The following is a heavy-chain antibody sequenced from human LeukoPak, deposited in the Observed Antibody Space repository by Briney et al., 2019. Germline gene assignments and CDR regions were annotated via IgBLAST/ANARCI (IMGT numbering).Heavy chain of an antibody. CDR3: ASEKRSSWYSTYYYGMDV. J-gene: IGHJ6*02. Sequence: PSETLSLTCTVSGGSVSSGSYYWSWIRQPPGKGLEWIGYIYYSGSTNYNPSLKSRVTISVDTSKNQFSLKLSSVTAADTAVYYCASEKRSSWYSTYYYGMDVWGQGTTVTASS. V-gene: IGHV4-61*01. CDR1: GGSVSSGSYY. D-gene: IGHD6-13*01. CDR2: IYYSGST.